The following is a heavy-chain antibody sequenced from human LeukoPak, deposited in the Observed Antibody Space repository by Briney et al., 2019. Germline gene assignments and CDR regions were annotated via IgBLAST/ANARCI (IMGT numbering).Heavy chain of an antibody. CDR3: ARDQIVVVPAAIDY. Sequence: GGSLRLSCAASGFTFSSYGMHWVRQAPGKGLEWVAVIWYDGSNKYYADSVEGRFTISRDNSKNTLYLQMNSLRAEDTAVYYCARDQIVVVPAAIDYWGQGTLVTVSS. V-gene: IGHV3-33*01. D-gene: IGHD2-2*01. CDR2: IWYDGSNK. J-gene: IGHJ4*02. CDR1: GFTFSSYG.